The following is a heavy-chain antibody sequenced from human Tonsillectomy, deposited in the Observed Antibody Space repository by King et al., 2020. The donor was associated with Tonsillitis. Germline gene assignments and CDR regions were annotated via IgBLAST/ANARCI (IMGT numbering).Heavy chain of an antibody. CDR2: ISFNGGTT. Sequence: VQLVESGGGLVQPGGSLKLYCSASGFTFTGFAVHWVRQAPGKGLEHVAAISFNGGTTFYADSVKGRFTISRGNSENTLYLQMSSLRAEDTAVYHCVGGYDFSRGHSNWFAPWGQGTLVTVSS. CDR1: GFTFTGFA. J-gene: IGHJ5*02. CDR3: VGGYDFSRGHSNWFAP. D-gene: IGHD3-3*01. V-gene: IGHV3-64D*08.